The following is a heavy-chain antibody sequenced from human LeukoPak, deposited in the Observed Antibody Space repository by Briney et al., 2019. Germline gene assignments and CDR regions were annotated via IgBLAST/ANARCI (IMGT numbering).Heavy chain of an antibody. CDR2: INDYGDTT. D-gene: IGHD5-18*01. CDR1: GFTFSWYA. J-gene: IGHJ4*02. CDR3: ASQQPPRFY. V-gene: IGHV3-23*01. Sequence: KAGGSLRLSCAASGFTFSWYAMTWVRQSPGKWLEWVATINDYGDTTHYAYSVKGRFTISRDNSGSLLYLQMHSLRAEDTAIYFCASQQPPRFYWGQGTLVTVSS.